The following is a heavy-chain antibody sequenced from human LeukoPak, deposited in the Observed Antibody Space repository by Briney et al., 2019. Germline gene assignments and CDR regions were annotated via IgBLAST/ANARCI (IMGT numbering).Heavy chain of an antibody. CDR3: ATLGKSSSWDPNFDY. Sequence: SETLSLTCAVYGGSFSGYYWSWIRQPPGKGLEWIGEINHSGSTNYNPSLKSRVTISVDTSKNQFSLKLSSVTAADTAVYYCATLGKSSSWDPNFDYWGQGTLVTVFS. V-gene: IGHV4-34*01. D-gene: IGHD6-13*01. CDR2: INHSGST. J-gene: IGHJ4*02. CDR1: GGSFSGYY.